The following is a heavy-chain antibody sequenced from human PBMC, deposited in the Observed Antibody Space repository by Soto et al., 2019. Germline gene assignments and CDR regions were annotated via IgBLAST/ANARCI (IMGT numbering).Heavy chain of an antibody. CDR3: ARRKERSGPHYFDY. D-gene: IGHD6-25*01. Sequence: ASVKVSCKASGYTFTTYDISWVRQATGQGLEWMGWMNPYSGNTGCAQKFQGRVTVTRNTSISTVYMELSGLRPDDTAVYYCARRKERSGPHYFDYWGQGSQVTSPQ. CDR2: MNPYSGNT. J-gene: IGHJ4*02. CDR1: GYTFTTYD. V-gene: IGHV1-8*01.